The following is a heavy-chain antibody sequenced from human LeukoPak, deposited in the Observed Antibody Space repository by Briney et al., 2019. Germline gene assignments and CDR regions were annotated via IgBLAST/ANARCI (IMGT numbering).Heavy chain of an antibody. CDR1: GFTLSGYF. CDR3: ARDRGWRSGGYYLYYFDF. Sequence: GGSLRLSCAASGFTLSGYFMSWVRQAPGEGLEWVASIKGDGSEKYYVDSVKGRFTISRDNAKNSLYLQMNSMRAEDTAVYFCARDRGWRSGGYYLYYFDFWGQGTLVTVSS. V-gene: IGHV3-7*01. CDR2: IKGDGSEK. D-gene: IGHD3-22*01. J-gene: IGHJ4*02.